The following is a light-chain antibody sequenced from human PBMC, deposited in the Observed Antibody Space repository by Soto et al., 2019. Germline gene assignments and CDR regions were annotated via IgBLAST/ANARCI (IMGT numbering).Light chain of an antibody. CDR3: SSYTSSSTYV. Sequence: QSALTHPASVSGSPGQSITISCTGTSSDVGGYNYVSWYQQHPGKAPKLMIYEVSNRPSGVSNRFSGSKSGNTASLTISGLQAEDEADYYCSSYTSSSTYVFGTGTKVP. J-gene: IGLJ1*01. CDR1: SSDVGGYNY. CDR2: EVS. V-gene: IGLV2-14*01.